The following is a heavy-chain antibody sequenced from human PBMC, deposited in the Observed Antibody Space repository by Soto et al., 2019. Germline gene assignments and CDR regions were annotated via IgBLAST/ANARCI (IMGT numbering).Heavy chain of an antibody. J-gene: IGHJ4*02. V-gene: IGHV4-39*01. Sequence: SETLSLTCTVSGGSISSSSYYWGWIRQPPGKGLEWIGSIYYSGSTYYNPSLKSRVTISVDTSKNQFSLKLSSVTAADTAVYYCARSIGVEGLAPFDYWGQGTLVTVSS. D-gene: IGHD3-10*01. CDR2: IYYSGST. CDR3: ARSIGVEGLAPFDY. CDR1: GGSISSSSYY.